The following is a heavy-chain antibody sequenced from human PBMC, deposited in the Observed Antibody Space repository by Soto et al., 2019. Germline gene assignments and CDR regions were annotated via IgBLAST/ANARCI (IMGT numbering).Heavy chain of an antibody. J-gene: IGHJ4*02. CDR2: VLFDGGGI. V-gene: IGHV3-33*01. D-gene: IGHD2-15*01. CDR1: GFTFSRSG. Sequence: VESGGGVVQPGKSLRLSCETSGFTFSRSGMHWVRQAPGKGLEWVAIVLFDGGGINYADSVKGRFTISRDNSKNTLYLQMNSLRDEDTAVYYCARDIGGCSTGNCYSDYLDYWGQGTLVTVSS. CDR3: ARDIGGCSTGNCYSDYLDY.